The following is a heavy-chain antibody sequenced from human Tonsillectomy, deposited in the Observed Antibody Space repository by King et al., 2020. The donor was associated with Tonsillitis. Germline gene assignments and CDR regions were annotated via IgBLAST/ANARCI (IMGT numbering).Heavy chain of an antibody. D-gene: IGHD1-26*01. CDR2: ISWNSGRI. V-gene: IGHV3-9*01. CDR3: AKGRGATGYFDS. Sequence: VQLVESGGGLVQPGRSLRLSCAASGFTFDDYAMHWVRQAPGKGLEWVSGISWNSGRIEYADSVKGRFPISRDDAKNSLYLQMNILRPEDTALYYCAKGRGATGYFDSWGQGTLVTVSS. CDR1: GFTFDDYA. J-gene: IGHJ4*02.